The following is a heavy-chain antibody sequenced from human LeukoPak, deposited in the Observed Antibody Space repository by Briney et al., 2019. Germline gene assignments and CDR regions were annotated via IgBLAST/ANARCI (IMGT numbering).Heavy chain of an antibody. J-gene: IGHJ4*02. V-gene: IGHV1-18*04. D-gene: IGHD6-13*01. CDR2: ISAYNGNT. CDR3: ARHYSSRWKGKFDY. CDR1: GYTFTSYG. Sequence: ASVKVSCKASGYTFTSYGISWVRQAPGQGLEWMGWISAYNGNTNYAQKLQGRVTMTTDTSTSTAYMELRSLRSDDTAVYYCARHYSSRWKGKFDYWGQGTLVTVSS.